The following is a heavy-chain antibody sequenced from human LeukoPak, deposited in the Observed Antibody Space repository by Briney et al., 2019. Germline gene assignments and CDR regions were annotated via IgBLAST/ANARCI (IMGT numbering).Heavy chain of an antibody. D-gene: IGHD3-22*01. CDR2: IKSKTDGGTT. Sequence: KPGGSLRLSCAASGFTFSNAWTSWVRQAPGKGLEWVGRIKSKTDGGTTDYAAPVKGRFTISRDDSKNTLYLQMNSLKTEDTAVYYCTTDVNYYDSSGYYPSYFDYWGQGTLVTVSS. CDR3: TTDVNYYDSSGYYPSYFDY. J-gene: IGHJ4*02. V-gene: IGHV3-15*01. CDR1: GFTFSNAW.